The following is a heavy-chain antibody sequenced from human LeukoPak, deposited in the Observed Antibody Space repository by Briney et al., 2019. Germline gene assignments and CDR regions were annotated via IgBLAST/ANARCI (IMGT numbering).Heavy chain of an antibody. Sequence: SETLSLTCAVSGVSFYDYYWSWVRQTPGKGLEWLGEINHSGYTNDSPSLKSRVTLSIDTSNKQFSLNPRSVTVADAGIYYCTRMTTGHDYWGQGTLVTVSS. CDR1: GVSFYDYY. D-gene: IGHD4-17*01. J-gene: IGHJ4*02. CDR3: TRMTTGHDY. CDR2: INHSGYT. V-gene: IGHV4-34*01.